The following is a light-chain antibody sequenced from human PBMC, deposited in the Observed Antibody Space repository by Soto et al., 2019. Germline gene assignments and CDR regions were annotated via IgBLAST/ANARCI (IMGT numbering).Light chain of an antibody. Sequence: ELTQPPSVSVAPGKTARITCGGNNIGSKSVHWYQQKPGQAPVLVIYYDSDRPSGIPERFSGSNSGNTATLTISRVEAGDEADYYCQVWDSSSDHPVFGTGTKLTVL. J-gene: IGLJ1*01. CDR2: YDS. CDR1: NIGSKS. V-gene: IGLV3-21*04. CDR3: QVWDSSSDHPV.